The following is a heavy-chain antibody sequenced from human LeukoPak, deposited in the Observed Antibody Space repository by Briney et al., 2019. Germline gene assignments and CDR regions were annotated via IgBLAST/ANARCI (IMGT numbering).Heavy chain of an antibody. J-gene: IGHJ6*02. D-gene: IGHD3-3*01. Sequence: ASVKVSCKASGYTFTSEGISWVRQAPGQGLEWMGWISAYNGNTNYAQKLQGRVTMTTDTSTSTAYMELRSLRSDDTAVYYCARDENLRFEDYYYGMDVWGQGTTVTVSS. CDR2: ISAYNGNT. CDR1: GYTFTSEG. CDR3: ARDENLRFEDYYYGMDV. V-gene: IGHV1-18*01.